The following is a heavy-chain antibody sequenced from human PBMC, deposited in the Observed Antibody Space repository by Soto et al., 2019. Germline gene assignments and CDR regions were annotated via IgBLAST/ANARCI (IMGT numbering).Heavy chain of an antibody. J-gene: IGHJ4*02. D-gene: IGHD4-4*01. V-gene: IGHV2-5*01. CDR3: ALRPRYSNYGDY. CDR1: GFSLSTSGVG. CDR2: IYWNDDK. Sequence: QITLKESGPTLVKPTPTLTLTCTFSGFSLSTSGVGVGWIRQPPGKALEWLALIYWNDDKRYSPSLKSRLTIAKDTSKNQVVLNMTTMDPVDTATYFCALRPRYSNYGDYWGQGTLVTVSS.